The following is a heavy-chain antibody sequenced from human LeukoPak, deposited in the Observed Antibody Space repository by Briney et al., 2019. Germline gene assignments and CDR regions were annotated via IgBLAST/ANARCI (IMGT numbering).Heavy chain of an antibody. CDR1: GGSFSGYY. CDR3: ARVRGDYYGSGIGNWFDP. D-gene: IGHD3-10*01. V-gene: IGHV4-34*01. CDR2: INHSGST. J-gene: IGHJ5*02. Sequence: PSETLSLTCAVYGGSFSGYYWSWIRQPPGKGLEWIGEINHSGSTNYNPSLKSRVTISVDTSKNQSSLKLSSVTAADTAVYYCARVRGDYYGSGIGNWFDPWGQGTLVTVSS.